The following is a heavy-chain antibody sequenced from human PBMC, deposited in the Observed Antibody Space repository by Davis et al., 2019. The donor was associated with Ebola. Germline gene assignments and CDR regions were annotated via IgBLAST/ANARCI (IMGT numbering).Heavy chain of an antibody. Sequence: GGSLRLSCAASGFTVSSNYMSWVRQAPGKGLEWVSVIYNGGSTYYADSVKGRFTISRDNSKNTLYLQMNSLRAEDTAVYYCAKDGGLIVVVNYYFDYWGQGTLVTVSS. CDR1: GFTVSSNY. D-gene: IGHD3-22*01. CDR2: IYNGGST. J-gene: IGHJ4*02. CDR3: AKDGGLIVVVNYYFDY. V-gene: IGHV3-53*01.